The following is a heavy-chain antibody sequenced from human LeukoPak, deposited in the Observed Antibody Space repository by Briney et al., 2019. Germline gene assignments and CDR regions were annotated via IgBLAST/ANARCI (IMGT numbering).Heavy chain of an antibody. CDR3: AIDAGPHCRGSSCPIEYFYY. J-gene: IGHJ4*02. Sequence: SVKVSCKVSGDTFSSHVITWVRQAPGQGLEWMGGIIPVFGSPNFAQRFQGRITISVDESTGTAYMELSSLRSDDTAVYYCAIDAGPHCRGSSCPIEYFYYWGQGSLVTVSS. CDR1: GDTFSSHV. D-gene: IGHD3-10*01. CDR2: IIPVFGSP. V-gene: IGHV1-69*13.